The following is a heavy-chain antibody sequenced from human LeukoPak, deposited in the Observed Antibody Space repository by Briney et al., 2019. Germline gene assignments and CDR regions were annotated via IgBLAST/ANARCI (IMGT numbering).Heavy chain of an antibody. CDR2: ISGDGGST. V-gene: IGHV3-43*02. J-gene: IGHJ4*02. CDR3: AKAKRYFDWLCCFDY. CDR1: GFTFDDYA. Sequence: GGSLRLSCAASGFTFDDYAMHWVRQAPGKGLEWVSLISGDGGSTYYADSVKGRFTISRDNSKNSLYLQMNSLRTEDTALYYCAKAKRYFDWLCCFDYRGQGTLVTVSS. D-gene: IGHD3-9*01.